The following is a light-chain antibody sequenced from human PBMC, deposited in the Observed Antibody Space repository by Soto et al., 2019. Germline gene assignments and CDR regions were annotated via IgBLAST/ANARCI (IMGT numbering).Light chain of an antibody. V-gene: IGKV1-39*01. Sequence: DIQMTQSPSSLSASVGDRVTITCRASQSISSYLSWYQQKPGKAPKLLINVASTLQSGVPSRFSGSGSGTDFTLAISSLQPEDFATYYCQQYHTYRTFGQGTKVDI. J-gene: IGKJ1*01. CDR1: QSISSY. CDR2: VAS. CDR3: QQYHTYRT.